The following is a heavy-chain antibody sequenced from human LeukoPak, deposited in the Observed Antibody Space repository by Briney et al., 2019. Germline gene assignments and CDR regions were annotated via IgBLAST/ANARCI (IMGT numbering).Heavy chain of an antibody. D-gene: IGHD4-17*01. CDR1: GFTFSSYA. Sequence: GGTLRLSCSASGFTFSSYAMHWVRQAPGKGLEYVSAISSNGGSTYYADSVKGRFTISRDNSKNTLYLQMSSLRAEDTAVYYCVKSGYGDPSSVHYFDYWGQGTLLSVYS. V-gene: IGHV3-64D*09. J-gene: IGHJ4*02. CDR3: VKSGYGDPSSVHYFDY. CDR2: ISSNGGST.